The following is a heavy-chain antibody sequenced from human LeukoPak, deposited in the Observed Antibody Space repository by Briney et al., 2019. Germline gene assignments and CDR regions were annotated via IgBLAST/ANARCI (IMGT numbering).Heavy chain of an antibody. D-gene: IGHD1-7*01. CDR3: ARVHLGGNYANNWFDP. Sequence: SSVTVSCKASGYTFTSYDINWVRQAPGQGLEWMGGFIPIFGTANYSQKFQGRVTITTDESTSTAYMELSSLRSEDTAVYYCARVHLGGNYANNWFDPWGQGTLVTVSS. CDR2: FIPIFGTA. V-gene: IGHV1-69*05. CDR1: GYTFTSYD. J-gene: IGHJ5*02.